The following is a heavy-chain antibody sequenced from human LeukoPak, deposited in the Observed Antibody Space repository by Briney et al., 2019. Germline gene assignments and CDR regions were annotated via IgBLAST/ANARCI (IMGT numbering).Heavy chain of an antibody. CDR1: GFTFSTYS. J-gene: IGHJ4*02. Sequence: SGGSLRLSCAASGFTFSTYSMNWVRQAPGKGLEWVSSISSSSSYIYYADSVKGRFTISIDNAKNSLYLQMNSLRAEDTAVYYCARDRESSSWFDYWGQGTLVTVSS. CDR2: ISSSSSYI. V-gene: IGHV3-21*01. D-gene: IGHD6-13*01. CDR3: ARDRESSSWFDY.